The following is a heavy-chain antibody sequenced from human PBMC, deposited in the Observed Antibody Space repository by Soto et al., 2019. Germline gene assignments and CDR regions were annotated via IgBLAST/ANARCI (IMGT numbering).Heavy chain of an antibody. V-gene: IGHV4-39*01. CDR1: GGSISSNSYF. CDR3: ARRGPNNSYGYDHRLDP. J-gene: IGHJ5*02. Sequence: PSETLSLTCSVSGGSISSNSYFWDWIRQSPGKGLEWIGSVHFRGSTYYNPSLKSRFTISVDTSKNQFSLKLTSVTAADRAVYYCARRGPNNSYGYDHRLDPWGQGTLVTVSS. CDR2: VHFRGST. D-gene: IGHD5-18*01.